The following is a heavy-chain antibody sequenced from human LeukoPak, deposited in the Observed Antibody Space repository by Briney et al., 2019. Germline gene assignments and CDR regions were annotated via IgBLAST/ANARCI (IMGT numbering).Heavy chain of an antibody. D-gene: IGHD6-19*01. V-gene: IGHV4-38-2*02. CDR3: ARDYGLRVAGYYYYYMDV. Sequence: SETLSLTCTVSGYSISSGYYWGWIRQPPGKGLEWIGSIYHSGSTYYNPSLKSRVTISVDTSKNQFSLKLSSVTAADTAVYYCARDYGLRVAGYYYYYMDVWGKGTTVTISS. J-gene: IGHJ6*03. CDR2: IYHSGST. CDR1: GYSISSGYY.